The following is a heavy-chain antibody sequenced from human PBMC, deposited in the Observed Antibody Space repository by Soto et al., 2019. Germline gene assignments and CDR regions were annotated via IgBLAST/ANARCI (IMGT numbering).Heavy chain of an antibody. V-gene: IGHV3-11*01. CDR3: ARATYYDFWSGYYYFDY. Sequence: GGSLRLSCAASGFTFSDDYMSWIRQAPGKGLEWVSYISSSGSTIYYADSVKGRFTISRDNAKNSLYLQMNSLRAEDTAVYYCARATYYDFWSGYYYFDYWGQGTLVTVSS. CDR2: ISSSGSTI. D-gene: IGHD3-3*01. CDR1: GFTFSDDY. J-gene: IGHJ4*02.